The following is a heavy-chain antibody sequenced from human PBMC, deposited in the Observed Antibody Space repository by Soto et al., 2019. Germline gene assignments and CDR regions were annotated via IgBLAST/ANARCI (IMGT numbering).Heavy chain of an antibody. Sequence: SETLSLTCAVSGGSISSSNWWSWVRQPPEKGLEWIGEIYHSGSTNYNPSLQSRVTISVDKSENQLSLKLSSVTAADTAVYYCARVQGDIAVAGPFDYWGQGTLVTV. J-gene: IGHJ4*02. CDR1: GGSISSSNW. V-gene: IGHV4-4*02. CDR2: IYHSGST. CDR3: ARVQGDIAVAGPFDY. D-gene: IGHD6-19*01.